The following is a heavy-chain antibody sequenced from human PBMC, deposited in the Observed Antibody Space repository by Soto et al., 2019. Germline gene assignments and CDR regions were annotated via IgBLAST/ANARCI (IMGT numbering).Heavy chain of an antibody. CDR1: GFTFSSYE. Sequence: EVQLVESGGGLVQPGGSLRLSCAASGFTFSSYEMNWVRQAPGKGLVWFSYISSSGSTIYYADSVKGRFTISRDNAKHSLYLQMNSVRAEDTAVYYCARSQVVAATPFAFDIWGQGAMVTVSS. D-gene: IGHD2-15*01. J-gene: IGHJ3*02. V-gene: IGHV3-48*03. CDR2: ISSSGSTI. CDR3: ARSQVVAATPFAFDI.